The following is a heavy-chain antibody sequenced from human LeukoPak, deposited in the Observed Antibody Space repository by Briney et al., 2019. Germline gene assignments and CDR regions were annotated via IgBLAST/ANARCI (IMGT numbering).Heavy chain of an antibody. J-gene: IGHJ4*02. CDR1: GFTFDDYA. CDR3: AKPRGSGWFPFDY. CDR2: ITGDGRNT. D-gene: IGHD6-19*01. V-gene: IGHV3-43*02. Sequence: PGGSLRLSCAASGFTFDDYAMDWVRQAPGKGLEWVSLITGDGRNTYYADSVEGRFTISRDNSKNSLYLQMNSLRIEGTAFYYCAKPRGSGWFPFDYWGQGTLVTVSS.